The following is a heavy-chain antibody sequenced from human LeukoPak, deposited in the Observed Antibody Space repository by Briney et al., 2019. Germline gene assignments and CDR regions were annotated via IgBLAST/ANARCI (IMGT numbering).Heavy chain of an antibody. D-gene: IGHD6-19*01. J-gene: IGHJ4*02. CDR1: GFTFSSCA. V-gene: IGHV3-30*04. CDR2: ISYDGSNK. CDR3: AKVGYSSGWTGAFDY. Sequence: GGSLRLSCAASGFTFSSCAMHWVRQAPGKGLEWVAVISYDGSNKYYADSVKGRFTISRDNSKNTLYLQMNSLRAEDTALYYCAKVGYSSGWTGAFDYWGQGTLVTVSS.